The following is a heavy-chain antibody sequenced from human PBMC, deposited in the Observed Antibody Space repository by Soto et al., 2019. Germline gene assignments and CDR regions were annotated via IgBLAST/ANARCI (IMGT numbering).Heavy chain of an antibody. D-gene: IGHD6-13*01. CDR2: IYYSGST. CDR3: ARPRIAAAGPYVYYFDY. V-gene: IGHV4-39*01. Sequence: SETLSLTCTVSGGSISSSSYYWGWIRQPPGKGLEWIGSIYYSGSTYYNPSLKSRVTISVDTSKNQFSLKLSSVTAADTAVYYCARPRIAAAGPYVYYFDYWGQGTLVTVSS. J-gene: IGHJ4*02. CDR1: GGSISSSSYY.